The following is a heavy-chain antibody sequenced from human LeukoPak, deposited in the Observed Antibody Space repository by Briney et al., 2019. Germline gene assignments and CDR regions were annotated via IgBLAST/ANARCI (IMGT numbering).Heavy chain of an antibody. J-gene: IGHJ6*03. CDR2: ISSSGSTI. Sequence: GGSLRLSCAASGFTFSSYEMNWVRQAPGKGLEWVSYISSSGSTIYYADSVKGRFTISRDNAKNSLYLQMNSLRAEDTAVYYCARQGIRTTQVYYYYYMDVWGKGTTVTISS. CDR1: GFTFSSYE. V-gene: IGHV3-48*03. D-gene: IGHD4-11*01. CDR3: ARQGIRTTQVYYYYYMDV.